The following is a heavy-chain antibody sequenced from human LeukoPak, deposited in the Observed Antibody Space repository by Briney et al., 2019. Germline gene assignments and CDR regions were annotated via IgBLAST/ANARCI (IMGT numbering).Heavy chain of an antibody. CDR3: ARESVAGRGGYFDY. CDR1: GGTFISYA. Sequence: GSSVKVSCKASGGTFISYAISWVRQAPGQGLEWMGGIIPIFGTANYAQKFQGRVTITADESTSTAYMELSSLRSEDTAGYYCARESVAGRGGYFDYWGQGTLVTVSS. J-gene: IGHJ4*02. D-gene: IGHD6-19*01. CDR2: IIPIFGTA. V-gene: IGHV1-69*01.